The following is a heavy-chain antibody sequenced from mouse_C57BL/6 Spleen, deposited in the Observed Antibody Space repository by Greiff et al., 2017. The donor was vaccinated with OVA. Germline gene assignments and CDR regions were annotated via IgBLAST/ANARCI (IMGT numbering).Heavy chain of an antibody. CDR3: DCAEGWLLRDFDG. V-gene: IGHV1-53*01. D-gene: IGHD2-3*01. Sequence: QVQLQQPGTELVKPGASVKLSCKASGYTFTSYWMHWVKQRPGQGLEWIGNINPSNGDTNYNDKFKSKATLTVDKSSSTAYMQLSSLTSEDSAVYSCDCAEGWLLRDFDGWGTGTTVTVSS. CDR1: GYTFTSYW. J-gene: IGHJ1*03. CDR2: INPSNGDT.